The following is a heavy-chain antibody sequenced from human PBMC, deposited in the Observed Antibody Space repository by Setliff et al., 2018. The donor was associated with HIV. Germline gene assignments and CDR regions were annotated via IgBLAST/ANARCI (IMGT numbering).Heavy chain of an antibody. V-gene: IGHV3-53*01. Sequence: PGGSLRLSCAASGFTVSDTHMTWVRQAPGKGLEWVSFIYSDGRTYYAESVKGRFTISRDGSKNTLYLQMHSLRVEGTAAYYCAKGVKWLDPWGQGIQVTVSS. CDR2: IYSDGRT. D-gene: IGHD3-16*01. CDR3: AKGVKWLDP. CDR1: GFTVSDTH. J-gene: IGHJ5*02.